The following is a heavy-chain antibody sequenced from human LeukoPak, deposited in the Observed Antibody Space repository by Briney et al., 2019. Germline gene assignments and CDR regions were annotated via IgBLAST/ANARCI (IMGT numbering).Heavy chain of an antibody. CDR2: IDSSSSTI. J-gene: IGHJ4*02. Sequence: PGGSLRLSCAASGFTFSSYNMNWVRQAPGKGLEWVSYIDSSSSTIYYADSVKGRFTISRDNAKNSLYLQMNSLRAEDTAVYYCARDGGYSGSYGDSWGQGTLVTVSS. CDR1: GFTFSSYN. V-gene: IGHV3-48*01. CDR3: ARDGGYSGSYGDS. D-gene: IGHD1-26*01.